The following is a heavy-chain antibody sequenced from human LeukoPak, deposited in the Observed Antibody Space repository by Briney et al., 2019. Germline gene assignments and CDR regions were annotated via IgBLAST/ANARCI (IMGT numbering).Heavy chain of an antibody. CDR3: ARDNYDFWSGYSGVGAFDI. D-gene: IGHD3-3*01. V-gene: IGHV1-2*02. J-gene: IGHJ3*02. CDR2: INPNRGGT. Sequence: ASVKVSCKASGYTFTGYYMHWVRQAPGQGLKGMGWINPNRGGTNYAQKFQGRVTMTRDTSISTAYMELSRLRSDDTAVYYCARDNYDFWSGYSGVGAFDIWGQGTMVTVSS. CDR1: GYTFTGYY.